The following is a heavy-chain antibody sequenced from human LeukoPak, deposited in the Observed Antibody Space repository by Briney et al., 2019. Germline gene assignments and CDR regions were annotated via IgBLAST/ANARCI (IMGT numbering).Heavy chain of an antibody. Sequence: HPGGSLRLSCAAPGFTFSNYWMHWFRQTPGKGLVWVSPIKAGGSETGYADSVKGRFTISRDNAKNTLYLQMNSLRAEDTAGYHCSKPRGDNGDHWGQGTLVTVSS. CDR1: GFTFSNYW. D-gene: IGHD4-17*01. V-gene: IGHV3-74*01. CDR3: SKPRGDNGDH. CDR2: IKAGGSET. J-gene: IGHJ4*02.